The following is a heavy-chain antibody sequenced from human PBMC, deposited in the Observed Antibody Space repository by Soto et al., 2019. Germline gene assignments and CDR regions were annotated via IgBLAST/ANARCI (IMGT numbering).Heavy chain of an antibody. J-gene: IGHJ4*02. V-gene: IGHV3-23*01. D-gene: IGHD3-22*01. CDR3: AKSPGMYYYDSSGYYHYDY. CDR1: GFTFSSYA. Sequence: GGSMELSSAASGFTFSSYAMSWVRQAPGKGLEWVSAISGSGVSTYYADSVKGRFTISRDNSKNTLYLQMNSLRAEDTAVYYCAKSPGMYYYDSSGYYHYDYWGQGTLVTVSS. CDR2: ISGSGVST.